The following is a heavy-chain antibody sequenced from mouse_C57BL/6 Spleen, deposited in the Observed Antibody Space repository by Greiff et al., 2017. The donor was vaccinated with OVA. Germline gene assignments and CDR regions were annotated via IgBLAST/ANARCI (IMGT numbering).Heavy chain of an antibody. Sequence: EVKLMESGGGLVQPGGSLSLSCAASGFTFTDYYMSWVRQPPGKALEWLGFIRNKANGYTTEYSASVKGRFTISRDNSQSILYLQMNALRAEDSATYYCARYPYHYAIDSWGQGTSATVPS. CDR1: GFTFTDYY. J-gene: IGHJ4*01. CDR3: ARYPYHYAIDS. V-gene: IGHV7-3*01. CDR2: IRNKANGYTT.